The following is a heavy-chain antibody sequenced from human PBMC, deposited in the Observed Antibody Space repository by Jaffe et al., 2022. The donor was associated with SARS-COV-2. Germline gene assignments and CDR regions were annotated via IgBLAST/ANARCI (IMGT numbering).Heavy chain of an antibody. Sequence: QVQLVQSGAEVKKPGASVKVSCKASGYTFTSYYMHWVRQAPGQGLEWMGIINPSSGSTTYEQKFQGRVTMTRDTSTSTVYMELSSLRSEDTAVYYCARSSLPYYFDYWGQETLVTVSS. J-gene: IGHJ4*02. V-gene: IGHV1-46*01. CDR2: INPSSGST. CDR3: ARSSLPYYFDY. D-gene: IGHD2-15*01. CDR1: GYTFTSYY.